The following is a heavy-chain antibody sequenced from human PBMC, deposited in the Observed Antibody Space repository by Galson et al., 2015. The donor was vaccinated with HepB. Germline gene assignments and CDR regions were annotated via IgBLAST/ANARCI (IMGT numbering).Heavy chain of an antibody. D-gene: IGHD1-26*01. Sequence: SLRLSCAASGFSFDDYAMHWVRQAPGKGLEWVSGISWSGVTIGYADSVKGRFAISRDNAKNSLYLQMNSLRPEDTAFYYCARDSGVGTASSFDWFDPWGQRTLVTVSS. CDR1: GFSFDDYA. CDR3: ARDSGVGTASSFDWFDP. V-gene: IGHV3-9*01. J-gene: IGHJ5*02. CDR2: ISWSGVTI.